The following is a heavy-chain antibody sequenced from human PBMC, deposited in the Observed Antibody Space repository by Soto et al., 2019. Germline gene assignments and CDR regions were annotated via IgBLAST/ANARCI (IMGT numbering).Heavy chain of an antibody. J-gene: IGHJ3*02. V-gene: IGHV4-39*01. D-gene: IGHD2-15*01. CDR1: GGSISSSSYY. CDR2: IYYSGST. Sequence: QLQLQESGPGLVKPSETLSLTCTVSGGSISSSSYYWGWIRQPPGKGLEWIGSIYYSGSTYYNPSLKSRVTISVDTSKNQFSLKLSSVTAADTAVYYCASPSVVAATHDAFDIWGQGTMVTVSS. CDR3: ASPSVVAATHDAFDI.